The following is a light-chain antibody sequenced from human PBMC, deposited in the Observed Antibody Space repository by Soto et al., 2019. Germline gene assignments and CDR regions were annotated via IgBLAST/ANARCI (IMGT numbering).Light chain of an antibody. Sequence: EIVLTQSAGTLSLSPGERVTLSCRAGQSVTSSYLAWYQQKPGQAPRLLIYDASSRATGIPDRFSGSGSGTDFTLTISRLELEDFAVYYCQQYGSSLLTFGGGTKVEIK. CDR2: DAS. V-gene: IGKV3-20*01. J-gene: IGKJ4*01. CDR1: QSVTSSY. CDR3: QQYGSSLLT.